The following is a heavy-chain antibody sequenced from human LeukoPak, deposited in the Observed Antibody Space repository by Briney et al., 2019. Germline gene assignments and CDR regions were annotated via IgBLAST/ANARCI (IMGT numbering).Heavy chain of an antibody. CDR3: AKDQEVVPAARVDY. CDR1: GFTFSSYA. D-gene: IGHD2-2*01. Sequence: GGSLRLSCAASGFTFSSYAMSWVRQAPGKGLEWVSAISCSRRSTYYADSVEGQFTISRDNSKNTLYLQMNSLRAEDTAVYYCAKDQEVVPAARVDYWGQRTLVTVSS. J-gene: IGHJ4*02. V-gene: IGHV3-23*01. CDR2: ISCSRRST.